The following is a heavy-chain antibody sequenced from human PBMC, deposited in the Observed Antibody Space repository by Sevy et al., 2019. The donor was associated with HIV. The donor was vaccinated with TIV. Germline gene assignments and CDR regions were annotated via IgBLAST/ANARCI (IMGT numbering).Heavy chain of an antibody. CDR2: ISTNGRTI. Sequence: GGSLRLSCTASAATFSDFYMSWIRQAPGKGLEWLSYISTNGRTIYYADSVKGRFTVSRDKAKKSKVLQMNSLGAEDTAIYFCATPTWRSEIFDYWGQGALVTVSS. CDR1: AATFSDFY. J-gene: IGHJ4*02. V-gene: IGHV3-11*01. CDR3: ATPTWRSEIFDY. D-gene: IGHD1-26*01.